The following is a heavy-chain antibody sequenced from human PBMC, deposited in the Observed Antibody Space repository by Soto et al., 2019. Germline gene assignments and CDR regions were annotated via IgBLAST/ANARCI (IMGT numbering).Heavy chain of an antibody. V-gene: IGHV4-34*01. Sequence: QVQLQQWGAGLLKPSETLSLTCAVYGGSFSGYYWSWIRQPPGKGLEWIGEINHSGSTNYNPSLKSRVTISVATSKNRFSLKLRAVTAAETAVYYCARVLFRYSSSWYSGSREVVLDYWGQGTLVTVSS. J-gene: IGHJ4*02. CDR2: INHSGST. CDR3: ARVLFRYSSSWYSGSREVVLDY. D-gene: IGHD6-13*01. CDR1: GGSFSGYY.